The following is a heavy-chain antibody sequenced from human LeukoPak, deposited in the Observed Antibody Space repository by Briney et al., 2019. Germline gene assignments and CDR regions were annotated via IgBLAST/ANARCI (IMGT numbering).Heavy chain of an antibody. CDR3: ARDWELGH. V-gene: IGHV4-59*02. J-gene: IGHJ5*02. CDR2: IQYSGST. CDR1: GGSVSIYY. Sequence: SETLSLTCTVSGGSVSIYYWNWIRQPPGKGLEWIGNIQYSGSTNYNPSLKSRVTILLDTSKNQFSLKLNSVTAADTAVYYCARDWELGHWGQGTLVTVS. D-gene: IGHD1-1*01.